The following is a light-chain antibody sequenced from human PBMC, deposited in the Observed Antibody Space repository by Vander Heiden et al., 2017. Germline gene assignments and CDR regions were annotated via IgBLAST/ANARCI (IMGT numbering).Light chain of an antibody. CDR3: SSYTSSSTPVV. CDR1: SSDVGGYNY. CDR2: EVS. V-gene: IGLV2-14*01. J-gene: IGLJ2*01. Sequence: QSALTQPASVSGSPGQSLTISCTGTSSDVGGYNYVSWYQQHPGKAPKLMIYEVSNRPSGVSNRISGLQAEDEADYYCSSYTSSSTPVVFGGGTKLTVL.